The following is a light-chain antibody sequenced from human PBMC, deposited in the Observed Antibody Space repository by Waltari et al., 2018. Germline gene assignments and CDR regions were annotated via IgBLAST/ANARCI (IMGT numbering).Light chain of an antibody. CDR2: EVS. Sequence: QSALSQPPSASGSPGQSVTISCTGTSNDVGGYNFVPWYQHHPGKAPRLIIYEVSGRPSGVPDRFSGSKSGNTASLTVSGLQAEDEADYYCSSYVANNNPVFGGGTKLTVL. CDR3: SSYVANNNPV. J-gene: IGLJ2*01. V-gene: IGLV2-8*01. CDR1: SNDVGGYNF.